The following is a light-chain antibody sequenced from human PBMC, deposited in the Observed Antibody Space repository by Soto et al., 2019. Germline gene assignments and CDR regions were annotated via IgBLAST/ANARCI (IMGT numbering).Light chain of an antibody. V-gene: IGLV2-23*02. CDR2: AAS. CDR3: CSYAGSNTFV. Sequence: QSVLTQPASVSGSPGQSITISCTGTSSDVGSYNVVSWYQQHPGKVSTLMIYAASKRPSGVSDRFSGSKSGNTASLTISGLQAEDEADYYCCSYAGSNTFVFGGGTKLTVL. J-gene: IGLJ2*01. CDR1: SSDVGSYNV.